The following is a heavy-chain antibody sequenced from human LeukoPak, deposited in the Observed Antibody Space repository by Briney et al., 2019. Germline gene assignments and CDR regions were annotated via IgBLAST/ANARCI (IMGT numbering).Heavy chain of an antibody. CDR1: GASISSFY. V-gene: IGHV4-59*01. CDR2: VYYTGST. Sequence: PSETLSLTCTVSGASISSFYWSWIRHPPGKGLEFIGYVYYTGSTNYTPSLESRVTISLDTSKNEFSLKMSSVTAADTAVYYCARVPVYYGMDVWGQGTTVTVSS. CDR3: ARVPVYYGMDV. J-gene: IGHJ6*01.